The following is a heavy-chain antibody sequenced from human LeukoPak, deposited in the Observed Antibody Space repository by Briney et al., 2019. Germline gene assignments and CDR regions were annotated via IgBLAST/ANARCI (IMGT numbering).Heavy chain of an antibody. D-gene: IGHD3-22*01. CDR1: GGSISSYY. V-gene: IGHV4-59*01. CDR3: ARDYYDSSGYYQSRTYWYFDL. CDR2: IYYSGST. Sequence: SETLSLTCTVSGGSISSYYWSWIRQPPGKGLEWIGYIYYSGSTNYNPSLKSRVTISVDTSKNQFSLKLSSVTAADTAVYYCARDYYDSSGYYQSRTYWYFDLWGRGTLVTVSS. J-gene: IGHJ2*01.